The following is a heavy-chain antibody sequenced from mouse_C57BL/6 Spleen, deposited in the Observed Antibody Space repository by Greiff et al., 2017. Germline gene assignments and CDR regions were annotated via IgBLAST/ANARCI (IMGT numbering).Heavy chain of an antibody. CDR1: GFTFRDAW. Sequence: EVQRVESGGGLVQPGGSMKLSCAASGFTFRDAWMDWVRQSPEKGLEWVAEIRNKANNHATYYAESVKGRFTISRDDSKSSVYLQMNSLRAEDTGIYYCTTVVATDYAMDYWGQGTSVTVSS. CDR2: IRNKANNHAT. CDR3: TTVVATDYAMDY. J-gene: IGHJ4*01. V-gene: IGHV6-6*01. D-gene: IGHD1-1*01.